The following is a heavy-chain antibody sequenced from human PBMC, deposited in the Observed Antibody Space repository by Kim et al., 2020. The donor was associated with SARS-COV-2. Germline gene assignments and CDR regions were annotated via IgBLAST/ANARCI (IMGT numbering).Heavy chain of an antibody. J-gene: IGHJ4*02. D-gene: IGHD3-16*01. Sequence: GGSLRLSCVASRFTFSSYWMHWVRQAPGKGLVWVSRVNSDGSSTIYADSVKGRFTISRDNARNTLYLQMNSLRAEDTAVYYCASLSTGYVWDKFYYWGQGTLVTVSS. CDR3: ASLSTGYVWDKFYY. CDR2: VNSDGSST. CDR1: RFTFSSYW. V-gene: IGHV3-74*01.